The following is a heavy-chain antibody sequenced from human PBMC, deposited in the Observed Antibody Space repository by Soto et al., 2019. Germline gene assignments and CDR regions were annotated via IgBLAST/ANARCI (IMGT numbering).Heavy chain of an antibody. J-gene: IGHJ2*01. V-gene: IGHV3-30-3*01. Sequence: QVQLVESGGGVVQPGRSLRLSCAASGFTFSSYAMHWVRQAPGKGLEWVAVISYDGSNKYYADSVKGRFTISRDNSKNALDLQMYSVGGEDTGVYYYASPLWRQDDHWGYFDLWGRGTLVAVSS. D-gene: IGHD5-18*01. CDR1: GFTFSSYA. CDR3: ASPLWRQDDHWGYFDL. CDR2: ISYDGSNK.